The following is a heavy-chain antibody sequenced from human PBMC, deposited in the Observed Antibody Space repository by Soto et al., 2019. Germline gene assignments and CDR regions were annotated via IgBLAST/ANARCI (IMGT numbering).Heavy chain of an antibody. CDR2: IIPIFGTA. J-gene: IGHJ4*02. D-gene: IGHD1-7*01. Sequence: SVKVSCKASGGTFSSYAISWVRQAPGQGLEWMGGIIPIFGTANYAQKFQGRVTITADESTSTAYMELSSLRSEDTAVYYCARGEWNYAGEFDYWGQGALVTVSS. V-gene: IGHV1-69*13. CDR3: ARGEWNYAGEFDY. CDR1: GGTFSSYA.